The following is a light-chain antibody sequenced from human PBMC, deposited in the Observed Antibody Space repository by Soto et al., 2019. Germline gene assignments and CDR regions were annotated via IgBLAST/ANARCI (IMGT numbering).Light chain of an antibody. V-gene: IGLV2-8*01. CDR1: SSDVSAYNY. Sequence: QSALTQPPSASGSPGQSVTISCTGTSSDVSAYNYVSWYQQHPGKAPKLMISDVSNRPSGVPDRFSGSKSGNTASLTVSGLQAEDEADYYCSSYAGSNNVIFGGGTKLTVL. CDR3: SSYAGSNNVI. J-gene: IGLJ2*01. CDR2: DVS.